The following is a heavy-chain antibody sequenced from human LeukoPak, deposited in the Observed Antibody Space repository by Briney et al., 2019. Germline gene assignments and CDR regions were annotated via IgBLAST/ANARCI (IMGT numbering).Heavy chain of an antibody. CDR1: GFTFSSYA. J-gene: IGHJ4*02. CDR2: ISDSGGST. CDR3: AKDGYCSGGSCYLWYFDY. Sequence: GGSLRLSCAASGFTFSSYAMSWVRQAPGKGLEWVSSISDSGGSTYYADSVKGRFTISRDNSKNTLYLQMNSLRAEDTAAYYCAKDGYCSGGSCYLWYFDYWGQGTLVTVSS. D-gene: IGHD2-15*01. V-gene: IGHV3-23*01.